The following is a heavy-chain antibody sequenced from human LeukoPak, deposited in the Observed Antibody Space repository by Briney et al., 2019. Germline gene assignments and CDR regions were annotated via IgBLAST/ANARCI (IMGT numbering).Heavy chain of an antibody. Sequence: GRSLRLSCAASGFTFSNYVMHWVRQAPGKGLEWVAVISYDGSNKYYADSVKGRFTISRDNSKNTLYLQMSSLRAEDTAVYYCARVWYYDTLTGVDYWGQGTLVTVSS. D-gene: IGHD3-9*01. CDR3: ARVWYYDTLTGVDY. J-gene: IGHJ4*02. CDR1: GFTFSNYV. CDR2: ISYDGSNK. V-gene: IGHV3-30*04.